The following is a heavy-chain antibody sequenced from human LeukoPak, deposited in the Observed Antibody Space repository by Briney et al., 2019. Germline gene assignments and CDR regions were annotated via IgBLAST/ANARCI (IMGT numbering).Heavy chain of an antibody. CDR3: AKDQGSWAYGLAAAGNLDY. CDR2: ISYDGSNK. J-gene: IGHJ4*02. D-gene: IGHD6-13*01. CDR1: GFTFSSYG. V-gene: IGHV3-30*18. Sequence: PGRSLRLSCAASGFTFSSYGMHWVRQAPGKGLEWVAVISYDGSNKYYADSVKGRFTISRDNSKNTLYLQMNSLRAEDTAVYYCAKDQGSWAYGLAAAGNLDYWGQGTLVTVSS.